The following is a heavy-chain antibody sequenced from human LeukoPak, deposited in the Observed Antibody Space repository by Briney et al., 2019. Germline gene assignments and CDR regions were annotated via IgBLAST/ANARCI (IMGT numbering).Heavy chain of an antibody. V-gene: IGHV4-39*01. CDR2: IYDTRKT. CDR3: ARGMYSSSWYSFDY. CDR1: GDSVSSGSYY. Sequence: PSETLSLTCTVSGDSVSSGSYYWGWIRQPPGKGLQWIGSIYDTRKTYYSPSLNSRVTISVDTSRNQLSLKLSSVTAADTAVYYCARGMYSSSWYSFDYWGQGTLVTVSS. J-gene: IGHJ4*02. D-gene: IGHD6-13*01.